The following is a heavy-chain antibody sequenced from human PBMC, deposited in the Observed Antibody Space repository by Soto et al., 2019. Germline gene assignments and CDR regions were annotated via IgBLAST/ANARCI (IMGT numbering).Heavy chain of an antibody. D-gene: IGHD6-6*01. Sequence: ASVKVSCKASGYTFTSYDINWVRQATGQGLEWMGWMNPNSGNTGYAQKFQGRVTMTRNTSISTAYMELSSLRSEDTAVYYCAIIAAPMEAFDIWGQGTMVTVSS. CDR2: MNPNSGNT. J-gene: IGHJ3*02. V-gene: IGHV1-8*01. CDR1: GYTFTSYD. CDR3: AIIAAPMEAFDI.